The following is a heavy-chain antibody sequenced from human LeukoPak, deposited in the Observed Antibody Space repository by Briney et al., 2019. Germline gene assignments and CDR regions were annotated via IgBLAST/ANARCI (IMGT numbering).Heavy chain of an antibody. Sequence: PGGSLRLSCAASGFTFDDYAMHWVRQAPGKGLEWVSGISWNSGSIGYADSVKGRFTISGDNAKNSLYLQMNSLRAEDTALYYCAATSRMGYFEYWGQGTLVTVSS. V-gene: IGHV3-9*01. D-gene: IGHD2-8*01. CDR1: GFTFDDYA. CDR3: AATSRMGYFEY. CDR2: ISWNSGSI. J-gene: IGHJ4*02.